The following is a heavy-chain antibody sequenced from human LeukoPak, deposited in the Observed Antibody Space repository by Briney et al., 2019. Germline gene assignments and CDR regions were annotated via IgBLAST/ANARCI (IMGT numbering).Heavy chain of an antibody. Sequence: GASVKVSCKASGYTFTNCGISWVRRAPGQGLEWMGWISAYNGNTHYAQKFQGRVTMTTDTSTSTAYMELRSLRSDDMAVYYCARGRSHGDGSGSYYDYFDYWGQGTLVTVSS. CDR2: ISAYNGNT. CDR3: ARGRSHGDGSGSYYDYFDY. D-gene: IGHD3-10*01. J-gene: IGHJ4*02. CDR1: GYTFTNCG. V-gene: IGHV1-18*03.